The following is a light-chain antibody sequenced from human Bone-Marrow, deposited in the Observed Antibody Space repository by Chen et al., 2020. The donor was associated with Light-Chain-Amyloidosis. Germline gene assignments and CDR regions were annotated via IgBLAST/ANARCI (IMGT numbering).Light chain of an antibody. Sequence: DIVMTQTPLSLPVTPGEPASISCRSSQSLLDGDDGNTYLDWYLQKPGQSPQVLIYSVSYRASGVPDRFSGSGSGTDFTLKISRVEAEDVGVYYCMQRTEFPYTFGGGTTVDIK. J-gene: IGKJ4*01. V-gene: IGKV2-40*01. CDR2: SVS. CDR3: MQRTEFPYT. CDR1: QSLLDGDDGNTY.